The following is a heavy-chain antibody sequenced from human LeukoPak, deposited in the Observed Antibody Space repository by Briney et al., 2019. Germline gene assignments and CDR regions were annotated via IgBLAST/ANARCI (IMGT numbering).Heavy chain of an antibody. V-gene: IGHV3-30*18. CDR1: GFTFSSYG. J-gene: IGHJ4*02. CDR3: AKAYYDILTGLIDY. D-gene: IGHD3-9*01. Sequence: PGGSLRLPCAASGFTFSSYGMHWVRQAPGKGLEWVAVISYDGSNKYYADSVKGRFTISRDNSKNTLYLQMNSLRAEDTAVYSCAKAYYDILTGLIDYWGQGTLVTVSS. CDR2: ISYDGSNK.